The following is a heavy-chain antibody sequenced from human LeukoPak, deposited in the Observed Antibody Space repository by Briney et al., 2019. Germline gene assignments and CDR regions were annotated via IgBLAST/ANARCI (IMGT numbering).Heavy chain of an antibody. Sequence: SETLSLTCTVSGGSISSYYWSWIRQPPGKGLEWIGYIYYSGSTNYNPSLKSRVTISVDTSKNQFSLKLSSVTAADTAVYYCARVSETVVTRSSYYFDYWGQGTLVTVSS. J-gene: IGHJ4*02. CDR3: ARVSETVVTRSSYYFDY. V-gene: IGHV4-59*01. CDR1: GGSISSYY. D-gene: IGHD4-23*01. CDR2: IYYSGST.